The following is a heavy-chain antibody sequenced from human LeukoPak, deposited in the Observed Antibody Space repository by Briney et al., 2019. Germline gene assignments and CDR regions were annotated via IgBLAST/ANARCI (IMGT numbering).Heavy chain of an antibody. J-gene: IGHJ4*02. D-gene: IGHD3-9*01. Sequence: ASVKVSCKVSGCTLTELSMHWVRQAPGKGLEWMGGFDPEDGETIYAQKFQGRVTMTEDTSTDTAYMELSSLRSEDTAVYYCASLEVRYFDWLSHYWGQGTLVTVSS. CDR1: GCTLTELS. CDR2: FDPEDGET. CDR3: ASLEVRYFDWLSHY. V-gene: IGHV1-24*01.